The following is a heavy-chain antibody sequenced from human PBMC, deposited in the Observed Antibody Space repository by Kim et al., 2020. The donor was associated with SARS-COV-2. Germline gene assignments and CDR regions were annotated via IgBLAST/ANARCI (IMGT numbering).Heavy chain of an antibody. CDR2: IYYSGST. CDR1: GGSISSGGYY. D-gene: IGHD3-16*02. V-gene: IGHV4-31*03. J-gene: IGHJ3*02. CDR3: ARAWAVGGDYVWGSYRQLGAFDI. Sequence: SETLSLTCTVSGGSISSGGYYWSWIRQHPGKGLEWIGYIYYSGSTYYNPSLKSRVTISVDTSKNQFSLKLSSVTAADTAVYYCARAWAVGGDYVWGSYRQLGAFDIWGQGTMVTVSS.